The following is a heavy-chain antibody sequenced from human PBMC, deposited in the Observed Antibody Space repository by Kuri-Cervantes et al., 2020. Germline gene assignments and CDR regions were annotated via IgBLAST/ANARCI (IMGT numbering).Heavy chain of an antibody. D-gene: IGHD2-15*01. V-gene: IGHV1-69*06. Sequence: SVKVSCKASGGTFSSYAISWVRQAPGQGLEWMGGIIPIFGTANYAQKFQGRVTITADKSTSTAYMELSSLRSEDTAVYYCASSPHRSGGSCYWFDPWGQGTLVTVSS. CDR1: GGTFSSYA. CDR3: ASSPHRSGGSCYWFDP. J-gene: IGHJ5*02. CDR2: IIPIFGTA.